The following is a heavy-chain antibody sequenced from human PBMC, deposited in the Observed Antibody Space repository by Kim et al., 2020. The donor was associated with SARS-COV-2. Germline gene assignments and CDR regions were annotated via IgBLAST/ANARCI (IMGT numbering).Heavy chain of an antibody. D-gene: IGHD2-2*01. CDR2: INTNTGNP. CDR1: GYTFSTYS. V-gene: IGHV7-4-1*02. J-gene: IGHJ4*02. CDR3: ARDVPNEGAIVVVPAATCPFDY. Sequence: ASVKVSCKASGYTFSTYSMNWVRQAPGQGLEWMGWINTNTGNPTYAQGFTGRFVFSLDTSVSTAYLQISSLKAEDTAVYYCARDVPNEGAIVVVPAATCPFDYWGQGTLVTVSS.